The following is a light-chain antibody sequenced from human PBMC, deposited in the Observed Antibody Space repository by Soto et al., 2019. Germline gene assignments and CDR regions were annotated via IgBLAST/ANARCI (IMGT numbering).Light chain of an antibody. CDR1: QSVTSNY. CDR2: GAS. Sequence: EIVLTQSPCTLSLSPGERATLSCRASQSVTSNYLAWYQQKPGQAPRLLFFGASIRDTGIPDRFTGSGSGTDFTLTISRLEPEDFAVYHCQQYGSSPTTFGQGTKVDIK. CDR3: QQYGSSPTT. J-gene: IGKJ1*01. V-gene: IGKV3-20*01.